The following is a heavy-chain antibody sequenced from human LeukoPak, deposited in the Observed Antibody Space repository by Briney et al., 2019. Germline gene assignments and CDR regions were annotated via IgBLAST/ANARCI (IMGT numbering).Heavy chain of an antibody. Sequence: GGSPRLSCAASGFTFSSYAMSWVRQAPGKGLEWVSAISSSSSYIYYADSVKGRFTISRDNAKNSLYLQMNSLRAEDTAVYYCASGLGYCSSTSCYEADYWGQGTLVTVSS. J-gene: IGHJ4*02. CDR1: GFTFSSYA. D-gene: IGHD2-2*01. CDR2: ISSSSSYI. CDR3: ASGLGYCSSTSCYEADY. V-gene: IGHV3-21*01.